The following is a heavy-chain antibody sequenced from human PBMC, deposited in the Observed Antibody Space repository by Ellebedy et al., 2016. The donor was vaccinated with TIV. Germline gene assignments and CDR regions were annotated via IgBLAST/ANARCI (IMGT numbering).Heavy chain of an antibody. CDR2: IYPGDSDT. D-gene: IGHD3-16*01. J-gene: IGHJ5*02. CDR1: GCSFTTYW. CDR3: ARRVYAYGNKWFDP. Sequence: GESLKISCKGSGCSFTTYWIGWVRQMPGKGLEWMGIIYPGDSDTRYSPSFQGQVTISADKSISTTYLQWSSLKASDTAMYYCARRVYAYGNKWFDPWGQGTLVTVSS. V-gene: IGHV5-51*01.